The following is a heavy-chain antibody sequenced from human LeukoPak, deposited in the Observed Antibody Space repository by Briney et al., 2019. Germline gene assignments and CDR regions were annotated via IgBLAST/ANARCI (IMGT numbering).Heavy chain of an antibody. J-gene: IGHJ5*02. CDR2: INHSGST. Sequence: SETLSLTCAVYGESFSGYYWSWIRQPPGKGLEWIGEINHSGSTSYNPSLKSRVTMSLDASKNQFSLELNSVTPADTAVYYCARGGNYWPQWWFDPWGRGTLVSVSS. CDR1: GESFSGYY. CDR3: ARGGNYWPQWWFDP. D-gene: IGHD1-26*01. V-gene: IGHV4-34*01.